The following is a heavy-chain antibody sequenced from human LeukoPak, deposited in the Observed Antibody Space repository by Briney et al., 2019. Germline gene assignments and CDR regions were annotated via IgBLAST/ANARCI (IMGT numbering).Heavy chain of an antibody. J-gene: IGHJ1*01. CDR1: GFTFSSYG. CDR3: AKDHMTTNQYFQH. CDR2: IWYDGSNK. V-gene: IGHV3-30*02. D-gene: IGHD4-11*01. Sequence: GGSLRLSCAASGFTFSSYGMHWVRQAPGKGLEWVAVIWYDGSNKYYADSVKGRFTISRDNSKNTLYLQMNSLRAEDAAVYYCAKDHMTTNQYFQHWGQGTLVTVSS.